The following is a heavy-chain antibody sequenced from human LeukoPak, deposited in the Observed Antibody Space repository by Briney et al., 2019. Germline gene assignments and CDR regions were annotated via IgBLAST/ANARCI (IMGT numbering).Heavy chain of an antibody. V-gene: IGHV4-28*01. J-gene: IGHJ3*02. CDR3: ARNQAVAANRGAFDI. Sequence: PSDTLSLTCAVSGYSISSINWWAWIRQPPGKGLEWIGYIYYSGNTYYNPYNPSLTSRVTMSVDTSKNQFSLKLDSVTEIDTAMCYCARNQAVAANRGAFDIWGQGTMVTVSS. CDR1: GYSISSINW. D-gene: IGHD6-19*01. CDR2: IYYSGNT.